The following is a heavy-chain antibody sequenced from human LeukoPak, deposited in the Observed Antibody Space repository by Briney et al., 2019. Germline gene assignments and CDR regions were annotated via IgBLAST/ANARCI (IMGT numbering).Heavy chain of an antibody. CDR1: GFTFDDYA. CDR3: AKDSDSYGLDY. J-gene: IGHJ4*02. CDR2: ISWNSGSI. Sequence: SLRLSCXASGFTFDDYAMHWVRQAPGKGLEWVSGISWNSGSIGYADSVKGRFTISRDNAKNSLYLQMNSLRAEDTALYYCAKDSDSYGLDYWGQGTLVTVSS. V-gene: IGHV3-9*01. D-gene: IGHD5-18*01.